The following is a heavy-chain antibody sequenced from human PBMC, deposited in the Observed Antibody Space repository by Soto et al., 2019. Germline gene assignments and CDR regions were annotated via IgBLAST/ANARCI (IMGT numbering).Heavy chain of an antibody. CDR1: GGSISSSNW. CDR2: IYHSGST. CDR3: ARGTYYDILTGYLALDY. D-gene: IGHD3-9*01. V-gene: IGHV4-4*02. Sequence: QVQLQESGPGLVKPSGTLSLTCAVSGGSISSSNWWSWVRQPPGKGLGWIGEIYHSGSTNYNPSLKSRVTISVDKSKNQFSLKLSSVTAADTAVYYCARGTYYDILTGYLALDYWGQGTLVTVSS. J-gene: IGHJ4*02.